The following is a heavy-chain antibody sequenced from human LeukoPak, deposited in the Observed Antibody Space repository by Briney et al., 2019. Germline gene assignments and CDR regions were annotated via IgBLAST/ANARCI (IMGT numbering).Heavy chain of an antibody. Sequence: EASVKVSCKVSGDTLTELSMHWVRQAPGKGREWMGGFDPEDGVTLYAQKFQGRVSMTSDTSPDTAYMELSSLGAEDTAVYYCATDQRGAGLAFRYGSASYDGMDVWGQGTTVTVSS. V-gene: IGHV1-24*01. CDR1: GDTLTELS. J-gene: IGHJ6*02. CDR3: ATDQRGAGLAFRYGSASYDGMDV. CDR2: FDPEDGVT. D-gene: IGHD3-10*01.